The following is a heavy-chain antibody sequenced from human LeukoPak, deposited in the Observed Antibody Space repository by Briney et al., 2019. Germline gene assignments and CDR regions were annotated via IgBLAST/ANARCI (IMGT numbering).Heavy chain of an antibody. V-gene: IGHV4-61*02. D-gene: IGHD2-8*01. J-gene: IGHJ4*02. CDR3: AREFELMGYCFDY. CDR1: GGSISSGSYY. CDR2: IYTSGST. Sequence: SQTLSLTCTVSGGSISSGSYYWSWIRQPAGKGLEWIGRIYTSGSTNYNPSLKSRVTISVDTSKNQFSLKLSSVTAADTAVYYCAREFELMGYCFDYWGQGTLVTVSS.